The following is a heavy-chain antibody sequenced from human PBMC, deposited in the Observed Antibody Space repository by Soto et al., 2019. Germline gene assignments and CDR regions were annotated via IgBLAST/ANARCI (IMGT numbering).Heavy chain of an antibody. CDR3: ARVQQQLVDY. D-gene: IGHD6-13*01. CDR1: GGSISSYY. J-gene: IGHJ4*02. Sequence: SETLSLTCTVSGGSISSYYWSWIRQPPGKGLEWIGYIYYSGSTNYNPSLKSRVTISVDTSKNQFSLKLSSVTAADTAVYYCARVQQQLVDYWGQGTLVTVSS. V-gene: IGHV4-59*08. CDR2: IYYSGST.